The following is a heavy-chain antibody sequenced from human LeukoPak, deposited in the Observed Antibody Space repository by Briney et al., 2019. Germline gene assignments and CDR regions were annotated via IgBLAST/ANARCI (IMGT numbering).Heavy chain of an antibody. CDR3: AKAAVAGTRGFFDS. CDR1: GFTFDDYA. Sequence: PGGSLRLSCAASGFTFDDYAMHWVRQAPGKGLEWVSGISWNSGSIGYADSVKGRFTISRDNAKNSLYLQMNSLRAEDTALYYCAKAAVAGTRGFFDSWGQGTLVTVSS. V-gene: IGHV3-9*01. D-gene: IGHD6-19*01. J-gene: IGHJ4*02. CDR2: ISWNSGSI.